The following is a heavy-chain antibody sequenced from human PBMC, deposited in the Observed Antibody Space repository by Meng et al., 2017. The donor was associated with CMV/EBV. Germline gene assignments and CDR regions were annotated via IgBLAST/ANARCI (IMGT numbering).Heavy chain of an antibody. CDR2: ISSSGGST. J-gene: IGHJ4*02. V-gene: IGHV3-23*01. D-gene: IGHD3-10*01. Sequence: GESLKISCAASGFTFSSYAMSWVRQAPGKGLEWVSAISSSGGSTYYADSVKGRFTISRDNSKNTLYLQMNSLRAEDTAVYYCAKLVLLWFGESLQRGADHDYWGQGTLVTVSS. CDR3: AKLVLLWFGESLQRGADHDY. CDR1: GFTFSSYA.